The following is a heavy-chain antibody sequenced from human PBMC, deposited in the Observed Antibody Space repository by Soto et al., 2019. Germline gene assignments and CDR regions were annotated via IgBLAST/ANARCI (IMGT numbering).Heavy chain of an antibody. CDR3: ASPNIVDTDRYYYYGMDV. J-gene: IGHJ6*02. D-gene: IGHD5-12*01. V-gene: IGHV4-31*03. CDR1: GGSISSVGYY. Sequence: SETLSLTCTVSGGSISSVGYYWSWIRQHPGKGLEWIGYIYYSGSTYYNPSLKSRVTISVDTSKNQFSLKLSSVTAADTAVYYCASPNIVDTDRYYYYGMDVWGQGTTVTVSS. CDR2: IYYSGST.